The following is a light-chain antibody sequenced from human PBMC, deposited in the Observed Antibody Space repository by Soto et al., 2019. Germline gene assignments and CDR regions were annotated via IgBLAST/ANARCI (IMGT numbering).Light chain of an antibody. Sequence: EIVLTQSPGTLYLSPGERATLSCRASQSVSSSYLAWYQQKPGQAPRLLIYGASSRATGIPYRFSGIGSGTDFTLTISRLEPEDFAVYYCQQYGSSLYTFGQGTKLEIK. J-gene: IGKJ2*01. CDR3: QQYGSSLYT. CDR2: GAS. V-gene: IGKV3-20*01. CDR1: QSVSSSY.